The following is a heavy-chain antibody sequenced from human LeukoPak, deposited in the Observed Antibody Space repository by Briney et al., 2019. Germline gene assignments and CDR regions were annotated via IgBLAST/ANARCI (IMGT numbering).Heavy chain of an antibody. Sequence: ASVKVSCKASGYTFTSYDINWVRQATGQGLEWMGWMNPNSGNTGYAQKFQGRVTMTRNTSISTAYMELSSLRSEDTAVYYCAREGGEGVGATKDWFDPWGQGTLVTVSS. D-gene: IGHD1-26*01. CDR3: AREGGEGVGATKDWFDP. V-gene: IGHV1-8*01. J-gene: IGHJ5*02. CDR1: GYTFTSYD. CDR2: MNPNSGNT.